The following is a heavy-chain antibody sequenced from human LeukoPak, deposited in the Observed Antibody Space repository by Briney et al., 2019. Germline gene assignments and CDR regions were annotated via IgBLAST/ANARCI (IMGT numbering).Heavy chain of an antibody. V-gene: IGHV4-39*01. J-gene: IGHJ6*03. Sequence: SETLSLTCTVSGGSISSSNYYWGWIRQPPGKRLEWIGSIYYSGSSYYNPSLKSRVTISVDTSKNQFSLNLISVTAADTAVYYCARLRDYHYNYMDVWGKGTTVTISS. CDR1: GGSISSSNYY. CDR3: ARLRDYHYNYMDV. CDR2: IYYSGSS.